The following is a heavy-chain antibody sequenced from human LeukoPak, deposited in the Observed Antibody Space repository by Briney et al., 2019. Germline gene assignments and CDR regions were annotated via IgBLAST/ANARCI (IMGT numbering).Heavy chain of an antibody. D-gene: IGHD7-27*01. CDR3: ASILGPRRDAFDI. Sequence: SSETLSLTCTVSGYSISSGYYWGWIRQPPGKGLEWIGSIYHSGSTYYNPSLKSRVTISVDTSKNQFSLRLSSVTAADTAVYYCASILGPRRDAFDIWGQGTMVTVSS. CDR1: GYSISSGYY. J-gene: IGHJ3*02. V-gene: IGHV4-38-2*02. CDR2: IYHSGST.